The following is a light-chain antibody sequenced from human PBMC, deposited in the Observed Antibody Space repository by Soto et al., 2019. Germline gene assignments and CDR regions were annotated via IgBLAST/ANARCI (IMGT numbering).Light chain of an antibody. CDR3: QSYDSSLSSWV. CDR1: SSNIGANYD. J-gene: IGLJ3*02. CDR2: VNT. Sequence: QSVLTQPPSVSGAPGQRVTISCTGSSSNIGANYDVHWYQHLPGTAPKLVIYVNTNRPSGVPGRFSGSKSGTSASLAITGLQAEDEADYYCQSYDSSLSSWVFGGGTKLTVL. V-gene: IGLV1-40*01.